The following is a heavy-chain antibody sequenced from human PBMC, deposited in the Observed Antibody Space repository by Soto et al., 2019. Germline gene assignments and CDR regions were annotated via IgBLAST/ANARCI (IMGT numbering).Heavy chain of an antibody. V-gene: IGHV4-39*01. CDR1: GRSLSSSSYY. CDR3: YVISYYYGMDV. CDR2: IYYSGST. Sequence: PETLSLTCTLSGRSLSSSSYYWGWLRQPPGKGLEWIGSIYYSGSTYYNPSLKSRGTISVDTSKNQFSLKLSSVTAADTAVYYCYVISYYYGMDVWGKGTTVTVSS. D-gene: IGHD3-16*01. J-gene: IGHJ6*04.